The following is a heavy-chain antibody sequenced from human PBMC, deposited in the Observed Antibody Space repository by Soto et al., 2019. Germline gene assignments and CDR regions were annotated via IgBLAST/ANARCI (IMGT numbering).Heavy chain of an antibody. Sequence: GASVKVSCKASGYNFTSYGISWVRQATGQGLEWMGWISAYNANTNYAQKLQGRVTMTTDTSTTTAYMELRSLISVATAVYYCPRVVLLYFYLLRSFYFFGIDVWGQGTTVTVCS. V-gene: IGHV1-18*01. J-gene: IGHJ6*02. D-gene: IGHD3-9*01. CDR1: GYNFTSYG. CDR2: ISAYNANT. CDR3: PRVVLLYFYLLRSFYFFGIDV.